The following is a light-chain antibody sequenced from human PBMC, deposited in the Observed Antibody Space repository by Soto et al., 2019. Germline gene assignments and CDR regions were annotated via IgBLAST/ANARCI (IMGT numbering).Light chain of an antibody. CDR2: GAS. V-gene: IGKV3-15*01. Sequence: EILIPHSPATLSVFPGERSTLSCRASQSVSSNLAWYQQKHGQAPRILIYGASTRATGIPARFSGSGSGTEFTLTISRLQSEDFAVDYCQQYNNSPITFGQGTRLEIK. CDR1: QSVSSN. J-gene: IGKJ5*01. CDR3: QQYNNSPIT.